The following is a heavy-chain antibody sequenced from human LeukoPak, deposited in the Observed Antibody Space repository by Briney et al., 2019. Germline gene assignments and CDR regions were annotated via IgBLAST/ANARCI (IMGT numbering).Heavy chain of an antibody. CDR3: ARDRSGSGLFDP. V-gene: IGHV3-21*01. Sequence: PGESLRLSCAASGFTFSTYSMNWVRQAPGKGLEWVSAISSSSSYIHYADSVKGRFTISRDNAKNSLYLQMNSLRAEDTAVYYCARDRSGSGLFDPWGQGTLVTVSS. D-gene: IGHD7-27*01. CDR2: ISSSSSYI. J-gene: IGHJ5*02. CDR1: GFTFSTYS.